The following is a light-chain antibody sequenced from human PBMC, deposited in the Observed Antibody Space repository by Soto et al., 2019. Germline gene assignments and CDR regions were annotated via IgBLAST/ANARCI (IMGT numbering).Light chain of an antibody. J-gene: IGKJ1*01. V-gene: IGKV3-15*01. CDR3: QQYNNWPPWT. CDR2: GAS. Sequence: VSQSLPTLSFSPGERATLSHRASQNVNTNLAWYQQRPGQVPKLLIYGASTRATAIPARFSGSGSGTEFTLTISSLQSEDFAVYYCQQYNNWPPWTFGQGTKVDI. CDR1: QNVNTN.